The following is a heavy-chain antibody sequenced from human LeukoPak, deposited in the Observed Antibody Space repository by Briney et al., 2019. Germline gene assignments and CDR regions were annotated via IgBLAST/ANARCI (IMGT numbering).Heavy chain of an antibody. CDR1: GGSFSGYY. CDR3: AGNIAARLDY. D-gene: IGHD6-6*01. Sequence: SETLSLTCAVYGGSFSGYYWSWIRQPPGKGLEWIGEIDHSGSTNYNLSLKSRVTISVDTSKNQLSLKLSSVTAADTAVYYCAGNIAARLDYWGQGTLVTVSS. V-gene: IGHV4-34*01. J-gene: IGHJ4*02. CDR2: IDHSGST.